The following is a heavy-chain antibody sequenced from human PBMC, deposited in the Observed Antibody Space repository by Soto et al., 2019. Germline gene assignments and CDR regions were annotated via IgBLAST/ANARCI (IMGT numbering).Heavy chain of an antibody. Sequence: QVQLQESGPGLVKPSETLSLTCTVSGGSISSYYWSWIRQPPGKGLEWIGYIYYSGSTNYNPSLKSRVTISVDTSKNQFSLKLSSVTAADTAVYYCARRVTMVRGVNAFDIWGQGTMVTVSS. CDR1: GGSISSYY. CDR3: ARRVTMVRGVNAFDI. V-gene: IGHV4-59*08. CDR2: IYYSGST. D-gene: IGHD3-10*01. J-gene: IGHJ3*02.